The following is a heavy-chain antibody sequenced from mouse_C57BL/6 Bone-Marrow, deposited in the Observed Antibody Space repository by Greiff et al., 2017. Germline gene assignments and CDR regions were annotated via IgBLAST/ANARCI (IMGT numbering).Heavy chain of an antibody. J-gene: IGHJ4*01. CDR3: ARGVCYAMDY. CDR2: IGSGSSTI. V-gene: IGHV5-17*01. Sequence: DVMLVESGGGLVKPGGSLKLSCAASGFTFSDYGMHWVRQAPEKGLEWVAYIGSGSSTIYYADTVKGRFTISIDNAKNTLFLQMTSLRSEDTAMYYCARGVCYAMDYWGQGTSVTVSS. CDR1: GFTFSDYG.